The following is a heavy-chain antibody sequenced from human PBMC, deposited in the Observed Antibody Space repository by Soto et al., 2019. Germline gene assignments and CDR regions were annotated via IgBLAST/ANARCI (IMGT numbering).Heavy chain of an antibody. J-gene: IGHJ6*02. CDR1: GFTFSTYW. CDR2: IKQDGSKK. D-gene: IGHD3-16*01. CDR3: ARDLGYALYGMDV. V-gene: IGHV3-7*01. Sequence: PGGVPRLSCAASGFTFSTYWMNWVRQAPGKGLEWVADIKQDGSKKSYVESVKGRFTISRDNAKNSLYLQMNSLRGEDTAVYYCARDLGYALYGMDVWGQGTTVTVSS.